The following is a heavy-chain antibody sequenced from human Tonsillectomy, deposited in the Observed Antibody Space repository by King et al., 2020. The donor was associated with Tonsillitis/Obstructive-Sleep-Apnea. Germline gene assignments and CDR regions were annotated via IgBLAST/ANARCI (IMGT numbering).Heavy chain of an antibody. D-gene: IGHD2-15*01. J-gene: IGHJ6*02. V-gene: IGHV3-30*04. Sequence: VQLVESGGGVVQPGRSLRLSCAASGFTFSSYAMHWVRQAPGKGLEWVAVISYDGSNKYYADSVKGRFTISRDNSKNTLYLQMNSLRDEERAVYYCASEKVGVFVVVCCIGFWGQGTTVTVS. CDR1: GFTFSSYA. CDR2: ISYDGSNK. CDR3: ASEKVGVFVVVCCIGF.